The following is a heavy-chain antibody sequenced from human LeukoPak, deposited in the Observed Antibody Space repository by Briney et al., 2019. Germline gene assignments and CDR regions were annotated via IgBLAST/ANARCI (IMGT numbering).Heavy chain of an antibody. Sequence: PGGSLRLSCAASGFTFSDYYMGWIRQAPGKGLEWVSYISSSGSTIYYADSVKGRFTISRDNAKNSLYLQMNSLRAEDTAVYYCASSVDYGDPGYFDYWGQGTLVTVSS. CDR2: ISSSGSTI. CDR3: ASSVDYGDPGYFDY. V-gene: IGHV3-11*01. J-gene: IGHJ4*02. CDR1: GFTFSDYY. D-gene: IGHD4-17*01.